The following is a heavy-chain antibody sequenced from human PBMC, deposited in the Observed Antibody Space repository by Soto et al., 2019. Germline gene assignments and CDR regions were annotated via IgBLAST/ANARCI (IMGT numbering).Heavy chain of an antibody. CDR2: IYHSGST. CDR1: GGSISSSNW. J-gene: IGHJ6*02. Sequence: QVQLQESGPGLVKPSWTLSLTCAVSGGSISSSNWWSWVRQPPGKGLEWIGEIYHSGSTNYNPSLKSRVTISVDKSKNQFSLKLSSVTAADTAVYYCARGFGSSSWAYYYGMDVWGQGTTVTVSS. D-gene: IGHD6-13*01. V-gene: IGHV4-4*02. CDR3: ARGFGSSSWAYYYGMDV.